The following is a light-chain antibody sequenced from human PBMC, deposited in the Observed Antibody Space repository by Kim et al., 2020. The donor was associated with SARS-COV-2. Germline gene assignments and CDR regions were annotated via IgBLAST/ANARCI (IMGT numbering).Light chain of an antibody. V-gene: IGLV6-57*01. J-gene: IGLJ3*02. CDR3: QSYDSSNWV. CDR1: SGSIANNY. Sequence: NSMLTQPHSVSESPGQTVTISCTRSSGSIANNYVQWYQQRPGSSPTTVIYEDKQRPSGVPDRFSGSIDSSSNSASLTISGLKTEDEGDYYCQSYDSSNWVFGGGTQLTVL. CDR2: EDK.